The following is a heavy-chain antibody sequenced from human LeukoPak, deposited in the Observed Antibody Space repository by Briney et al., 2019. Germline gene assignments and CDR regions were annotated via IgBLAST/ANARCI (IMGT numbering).Heavy chain of an antibody. V-gene: IGHV3-66*01. J-gene: IGHJ4*02. Sequence: GGSLRLSCAASGFTVSHNYMSWVRQAPGEGLEWVSVIYSSGSTSYTDSVKGRFTISRDNSKNTLYLQMNSLRAEDTAVYYCARGGSGYYFDYWGQGTLVTVSS. CDR3: ARGGSGYYFDY. CDR1: GFTVSHNY. CDR2: IYSSGST. D-gene: IGHD3-10*01.